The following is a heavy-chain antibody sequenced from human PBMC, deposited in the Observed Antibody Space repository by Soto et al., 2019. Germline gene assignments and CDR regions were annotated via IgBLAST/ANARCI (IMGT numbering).Heavy chain of an antibody. Sequence: QVQLQESGPGLVKPSQTLSLTCSVSGESISSGGYYWSWIRHLPGKGLAWIGYIYDPESAYYNPSLKSRVSISMDTSENHFAMRLTSVTAADSAVYYCARASSSSSAADYWGQGLQVTVSS. CDR2: IYDPESA. V-gene: IGHV4-31*03. D-gene: IGHD6-6*01. CDR3: ARASSSSSAADY. J-gene: IGHJ4*02. CDR1: GESISSGGYY.